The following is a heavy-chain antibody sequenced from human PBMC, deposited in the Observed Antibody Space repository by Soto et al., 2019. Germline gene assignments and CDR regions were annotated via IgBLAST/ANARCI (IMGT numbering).Heavy chain of an antibody. CDR2: TSYDGSNK. V-gene: IGHV3-30*03. CDR1: GFTFSNYG. J-gene: IGHJ4*02. D-gene: IGHD1-1*01. CDR3: AIKNDATTTGDY. Sequence: QVHLVESGGGVVQPGTSLTLSCAASGFTFSNYGMHWVRQAPGKGLEWVALTSYDGSNKYYADSVKGRFTSSRDNSKNTLYLQTSSLRAEDTAVYYCAIKNDATTTGDYWGQGTLVTVSS.